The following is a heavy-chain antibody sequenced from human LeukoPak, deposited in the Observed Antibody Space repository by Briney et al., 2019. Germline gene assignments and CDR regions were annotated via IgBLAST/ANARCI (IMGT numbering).Heavy chain of an antibody. Sequence: GGTLSLKCAASGFPFSRQGRTWVRQAPGKGLEWVSCISSFGSNISYADSVSGRLTTSRDNAKNSVYLQMNSLRAEDTAVYYCARDQEGLHASSSVKSNYYYMDVWGKGTTVTVSS. D-gene: IGHD6-6*01. CDR1: GFPFSRQG. J-gene: IGHJ6*03. V-gene: IGHV3-21*05. CDR3: ARDQEGLHASSSVKSNYYYMDV. CDR2: ISSFGSNI.